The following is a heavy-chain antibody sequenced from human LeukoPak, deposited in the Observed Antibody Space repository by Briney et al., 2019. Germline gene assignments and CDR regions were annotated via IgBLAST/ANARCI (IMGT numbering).Heavy chain of an antibody. D-gene: IGHD6-19*01. CDR3: ARGGGYSSGWSDY. CDR2: ISSSSSYI. V-gene: IGHV3-21*01. CDR1: GFTFSSYS. J-gene: IGHJ4*02. Sequence: GGSLRLSCAASGFTFSSYSMNWVRQAPGKGLEWVSSISSSSSYIYYADSVKGRFTISRDNAKNSLYLQMSSLRAEDTAVYYCARGGGYSSGWSDYWGQGTLVTVSS.